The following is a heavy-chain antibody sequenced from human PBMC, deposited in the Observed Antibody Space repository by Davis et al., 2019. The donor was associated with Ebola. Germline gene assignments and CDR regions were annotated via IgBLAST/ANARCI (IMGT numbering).Heavy chain of an antibody. CDR1: GFTFSSYS. CDR3: ARGPTAGSPLCTY. CDR2: ISSSSSYI. D-gene: IGHD6-13*01. Sequence: GGSLRLSCAASGFTFSSYSMNWVRQAPGKGLEWVSSISSSSSYIYYADSVKGRFTISRDNAKNSLYLQMNSLRAKDTAVYYCARGPTAGSPLCTYWGQGTLVTVSS. V-gene: IGHV3-21*01. J-gene: IGHJ4*02.